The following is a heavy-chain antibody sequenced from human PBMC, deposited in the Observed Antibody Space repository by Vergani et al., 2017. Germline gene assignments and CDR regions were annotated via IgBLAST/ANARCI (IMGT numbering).Heavy chain of an antibody. V-gene: IGHV3-53*04. Sequence: EVQLVESGGGLVQPGGSLRLSCAASGFTFSSNSMSWVRQAPGKGVEWVSVIYSGGSTYYADSLKGRFTIARHKSNNTLYLQMNSLRAKDTAVYYSAAPMVRGFYGMDVWGQGTTVTGSS. CDR1: GFTFSSNS. CDR3: AAPMVRGFYGMDV. D-gene: IGHD3-10*01. J-gene: IGHJ6*02. CDR2: IYSGGST.